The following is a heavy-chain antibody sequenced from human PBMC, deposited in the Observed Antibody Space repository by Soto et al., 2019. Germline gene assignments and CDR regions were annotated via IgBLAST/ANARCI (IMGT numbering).Heavy chain of an antibody. Sequence: SVKGSCKASGGTFSSYAISWVRQAPGQGLEWMGGIIPIFGTANYARKFQCRVTITADKSTSTAYMELSSLRSEDTAVYYCARGIFSTRYSGSYRIEDAFDIWGQGTMVTVSS. J-gene: IGHJ3*02. CDR2: IIPIFGTA. V-gene: IGHV1-69*06. CDR3: ARGIFSTRYSGSYRIEDAFDI. D-gene: IGHD1-26*01. CDR1: GGTFSSYA.